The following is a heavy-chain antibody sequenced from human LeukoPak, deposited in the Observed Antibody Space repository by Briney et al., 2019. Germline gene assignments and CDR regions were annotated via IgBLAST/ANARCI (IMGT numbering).Heavy chain of an antibody. J-gene: IGHJ5*01. CDR1: GVSISRDH. D-gene: IGHD2-2*01. Sequence: SEALSLTCTVSGVSISRDHWSWIRQSPGRGLEWIGYLFNGGTTDYNPSLKSRITISVDTSRNQFSLNLNSVTTADTAVYYYARGGPSSRWFDSWGQGTLVTVSA. CDR2: LFNGGTT. V-gene: IGHV4-59*01. CDR3: ARGGPSSRWFDS.